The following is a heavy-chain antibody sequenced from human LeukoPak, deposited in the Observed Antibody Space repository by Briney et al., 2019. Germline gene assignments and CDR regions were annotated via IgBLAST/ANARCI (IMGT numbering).Heavy chain of an antibody. J-gene: IGHJ6*02. CDR2: INPNSGGT. V-gene: IGHV1-2*02. CDR3: ARARGATWAEYYYYGMDV. CDR1: GYTFTGYY. D-gene: IGHD5-12*01. Sequence: ASVKVSCKASGYTFTGYYMHGVRQAPGQGLEWMGWINPNSGGTNYAKKFQGRVTMTRDTSISTAYMELSRLRSDDTAVYYCARARGATWAEYYYYGMDVWGQGTTVTVSS.